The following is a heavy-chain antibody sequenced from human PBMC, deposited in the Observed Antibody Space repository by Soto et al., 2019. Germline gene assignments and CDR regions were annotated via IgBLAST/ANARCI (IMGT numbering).Heavy chain of an antibody. D-gene: IGHD4-4*01. CDR1: GYSISNGYY. V-gene: IGHV4-38-2*02. Sequence: NPSETLSLTCTVSGYSISNGYYWAWIRQSPGKGLEWIGSVYQTVSTSYNPSLESRVTILVDIAKNHFSLRLNSVTAADTAVYFCAREKGHSNPFDLWGPGMLVTVSS. CDR3: AREKGHSNPFDL. CDR2: VYQTVST. J-gene: IGHJ4*02.